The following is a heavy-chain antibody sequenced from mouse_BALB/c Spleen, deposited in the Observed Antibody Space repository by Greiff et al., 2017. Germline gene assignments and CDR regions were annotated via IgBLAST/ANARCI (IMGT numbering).Heavy chain of an antibody. D-gene: IGHD2-4*01. Sequence: EVKLQESGPGLVKPSQSLSLTCSVTGYSITSGYYWNWIRQFPGNKLEWMGYISYDGSNNYNPSLKNRISITRDTSKNQFFLKLNSVTTEDTATYYCARNMITFAYWGQGTLVTVSA. CDR1: GYSITSGYY. J-gene: IGHJ3*01. V-gene: IGHV3-6*02. CDR2: ISYDGSN. CDR3: ARNMITFAY.